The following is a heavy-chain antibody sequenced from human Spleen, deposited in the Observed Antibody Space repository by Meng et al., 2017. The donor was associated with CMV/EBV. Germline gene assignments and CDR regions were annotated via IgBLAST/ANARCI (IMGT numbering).Heavy chain of an antibody. V-gene: IGHV4-61*01. J-gene: IGHJ5*02. CDR2: IYYSGST. D-gene: IGHD1-26*01. CDR3: ARDTRTTSGSYFPFDP. CDR1: GSVSSGSYY. Sequence: GSVSSGSYYWSWIRQPPGKGLEWIGYIYYSGSTNYSPSLKSRVTISVDTSKNQFSLKLSSVTAADTAVYYCARDTRTTSGSYFPFDPWGQGTLVTVSS.